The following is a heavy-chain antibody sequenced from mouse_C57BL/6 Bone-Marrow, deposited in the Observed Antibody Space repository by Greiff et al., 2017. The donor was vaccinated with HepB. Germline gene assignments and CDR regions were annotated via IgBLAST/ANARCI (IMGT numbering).Heavy chain of an antibody. CDR3: ARNYYYGNYDYAMDY. V-gene: IGHV2-2*01. D-gene: IGHD2-1*01. CDR1: GFSLTSYG. J-gene: IGHJ4*01. CDR2: IWSGGST. Sequence: VQLKESGPGLVQPSQSLSITCTVSGFSLTSYGVHWVRQSPGKGLEWLGVIWSGGSTDYNAAFISRLSISKDNSKSQVFFKMNSLQADDTAIYYCARNYYYGNYDYAMDYWGQGTSVTVSS.